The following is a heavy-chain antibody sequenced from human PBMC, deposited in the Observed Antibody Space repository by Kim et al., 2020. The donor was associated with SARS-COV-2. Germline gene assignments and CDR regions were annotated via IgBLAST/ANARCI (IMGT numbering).Heavy chain of an antibody. V-gene: IGHV3-74*01. D-gene: IGHD3-10*02. Sequence: GGSLRLSCAVSRFTFNNYWINWVRHAPGKGLVWVSRISSDGSITNYADSVKGRFTISRDNAENTLYLQMNSLRAEDTAVYYCARGLFRHGFDDWGPGTPVTVSS. CDR1: RFTFNNYW. CDR3: ARGLFRHGFDD. J-gene: IGHJ6*02. CDR2: ISSDGSIT.